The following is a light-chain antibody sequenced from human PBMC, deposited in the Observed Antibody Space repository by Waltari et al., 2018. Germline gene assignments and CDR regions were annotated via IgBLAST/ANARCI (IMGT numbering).Light chain of an antibody. J-gene: IGKJ2*01. CDR3: QQSYITPYT. V-gene: IGKV1-39*01. CDR1: QSITGH. CDR2: SAS. Sequence: DIQMTQAPSSLSASVGDRVTMTCRTSQSITGHLNWFQQQPGKAPKRLIHSASALQSGVPSRFSGRGSGTHFTLTSSSLQPEDFATYCCQQSYITPYTFGQGTKLEIK.